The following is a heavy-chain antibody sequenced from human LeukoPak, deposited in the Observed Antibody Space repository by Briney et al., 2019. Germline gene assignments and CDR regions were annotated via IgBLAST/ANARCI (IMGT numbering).Heavy chain of an antibody. CDR1: GYTFSSYG. Sequence: ASVKVSCKASGYTFSSYGISWVRQAPGQGLEWMGWISAYNGKTNYAQKLQGRVTMTTDTSTSTAYMELRSLRSDDTAVYYCASNLPYYYDSSGPITNAFDIWGQGTMVTVSS. CDR2: ISAYNGKT. J-gene: IGHJ3*02. D-gene: IGHD3-22*01. V-gene: IGHV1-18*01. CDR3: ASNLPYYYDSSGPITNAFDI.